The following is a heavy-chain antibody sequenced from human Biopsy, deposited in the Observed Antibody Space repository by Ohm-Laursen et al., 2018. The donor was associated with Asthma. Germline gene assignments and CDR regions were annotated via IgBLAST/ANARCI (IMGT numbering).Heavy chain of an antibody. CDR1: GYPFIGYP. CDR2: INPNSGAT. D-gene: IGHD6-13*01. Sequence: ASVKVSCKASGYPFIGYPIHWMRQAPGQGLEWMGRINPNSGATNYAQKFQGRVTMTRDTSISTAYMEVSRLRSGDTAVYYCARGQKSAGDRWFDPWGQGTLVTVSS. V-gene: IGHV1-2*06. J-gene: IGHJ5*02. CDR3: ARGQKSAGDRWFDP.